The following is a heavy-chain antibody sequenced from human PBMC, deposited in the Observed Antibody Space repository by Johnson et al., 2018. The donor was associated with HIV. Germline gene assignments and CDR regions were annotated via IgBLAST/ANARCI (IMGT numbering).Heavy chain of an antibody. J-gene: IGHJ3*02. D-gene: IGHD2-8*01. CDR1: GFTFSGSA. CDR2: IRNKANTYAT. CDR3: AKDLDTTGEAPGVFDI. Sequence: VQLVESGGGLVQPGGSLRLSCAASGFTFSGSAMHWVRQASGKGLEWVGRIRNKANTYATAYAASVKGRFTISRDDSTNTAYLQMNSLTTEDTALYYCAKDLDTTGEAPGVFDIWGQGTMVTVSS. V-gene: IGHV3-73*01.